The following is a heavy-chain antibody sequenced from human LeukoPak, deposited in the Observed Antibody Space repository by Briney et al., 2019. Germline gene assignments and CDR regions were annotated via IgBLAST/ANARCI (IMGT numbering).Heavy chain of an antibody. D-gene: IGHD2-2*03. Sequence: GASVKVSCKASGYTFSSYAMHWVRQAPGKGLEYVSTINTNGGSTYYANSVKGRFTISRDNSKNTLYLQMGSLGAEDMAVYYCARGGYCSSTSRYGADYWGQGTLVTVSS. V-gene: IGHV3-64*01. CDR3: ARGGYCSSTSRYGADY. CDR2: INTNGGST. CDR1: GYTFSSYA. J-gene: IGHJ4*02.